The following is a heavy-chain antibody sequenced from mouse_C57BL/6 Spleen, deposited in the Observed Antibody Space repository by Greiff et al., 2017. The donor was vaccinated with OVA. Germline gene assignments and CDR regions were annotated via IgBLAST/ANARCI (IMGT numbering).Heavy chain of an antibody. CDR2: IYPGSGST. CDR3: ARWGYGRNYAMDY. J-gene: IGHJ4*01. V-gene: IGHV1-55*01. D-gene: IGHD1-1*01. CDR1: GYTFTSYW. Sequence: VQLQQPGAELVKPGASVKMSCKASGYTFTSYWITWVKQRPGQGLEWIGDIYPGSGSTNYNEKFKSKATLTVDTSSSTAYMQLSSLTSEDSAVYYCARWGYGRNYAMDYWGQGTSVTVSS.